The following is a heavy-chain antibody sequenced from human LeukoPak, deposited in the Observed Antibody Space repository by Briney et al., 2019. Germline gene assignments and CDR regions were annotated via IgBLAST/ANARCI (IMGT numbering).Heavy chain of an antibody. Sequence: QSSETLSLTCTVSGGSISSYYWSWIRQPPGKGLEWIGYIYYSGSTNYNPSLKSRVTISVDTSKNQFSLKLSSVTAADTAVYYCARVGGSSSWYPFDYWGQGTLVTVSS. CDR1: GGSISSYY. CDR2: IYYSGST. CDR3: ARVGGSSSWYPFDY. V-gene: IGHV4-59*01. J-gene: IGHJ4*02. D-gene: IGHD6-13*01.